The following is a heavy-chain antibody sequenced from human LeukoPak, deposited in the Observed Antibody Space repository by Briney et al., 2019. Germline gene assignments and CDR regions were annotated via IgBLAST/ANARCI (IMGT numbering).Heavy chain of an antibody. Sequence: KSGGSLRLSCAASGFTFSSHGMNWVRQAPGKGLEWVSSISSRSGYMYYGDSVKGRFTISRDNAKNSLYLQMNSLRAEDTAVYYCARSDWENLLYYFDYWGLGTLVTVSS. CDR3: ARSDWENLLYYFDY. CDR2: ISSRSGYM. D-gene: IGHD2-21*02. V-gene: IGHV3-21*01. CDR1: GFTFSSHG. J-gene: IGHJ4*02.